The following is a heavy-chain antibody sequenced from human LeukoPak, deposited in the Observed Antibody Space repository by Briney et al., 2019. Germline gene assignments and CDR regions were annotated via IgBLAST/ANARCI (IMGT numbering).Heavy chain of an antibody. Sequence: PGGSLRLSCAASGFTFSSYAMSWVRQAPGKGLEWVSAISGSGGSTYYADSAKGRFTISRDNSKNTLYLQMNSLRAEDTAVYYCAKATYDSSGYFRDPWGQGTLVTVSS. CDR1: GFTFSSYA. J-gene: IGHJ5*02. CDR2: ISGSGGST. V-gene: IGHV3-23*01. CDR3: AKATYDSSGYFRDP. D-gene: IGHD3-22*01.